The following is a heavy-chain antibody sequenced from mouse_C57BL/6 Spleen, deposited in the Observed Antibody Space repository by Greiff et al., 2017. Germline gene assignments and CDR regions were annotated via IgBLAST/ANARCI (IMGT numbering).Heavy chain of an antibody. Sequence: QVQLQQPGAELVKPGASVKLSCKASGYTFTSYWMHWVKQRPGQGLEWIGMIHPTSGSTNYNEKFKSKATLTVDKSSSTAYMQLSSLTSEDSAVYYCARGNDGYLFAYWGQGTLVTVSA. J-gene: IGHJ3*01. D-gene: IGHD2-3*01. CDR3: ARGNDGYLFAY. V-gene: IGHV1-64*01. CDR2: IHPTSGST. CDR1: GYTFTSYW.